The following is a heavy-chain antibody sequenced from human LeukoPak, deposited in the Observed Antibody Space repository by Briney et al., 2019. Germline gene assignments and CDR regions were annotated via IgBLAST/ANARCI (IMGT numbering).Heavy chain of an antibody. Sequence: GSLRLSCAASGFTFSSYSMNWVRQAPGKGLEWVSYISSSSSTIYYADSVKGRFTISRDNAKDSLYLQMNSLRAEDTAVYYCARRGYCSSTSCLSYYYGMDVWGQGTTVTVSS. J-gene: IGHJ6*02. CDR2: ISSSSSTI. D-gene: IGHD2-2*01. CDR1: GFTFSSYS. V-gene: IGHV3-48*01. CDR3: ARRGYCSSTSCLSYYYGMDV.